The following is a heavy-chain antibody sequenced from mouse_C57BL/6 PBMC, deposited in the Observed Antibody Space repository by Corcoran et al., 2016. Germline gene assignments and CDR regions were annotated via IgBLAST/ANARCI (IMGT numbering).Heavy chain of an antibody. CDR2: INTYSGVP. CDR1: GYTFTTYG. V-gene: IGHV9-3*01. Sequence: QIQLVQSGPELKKPGETVKISCKASGYTFTTYGMSWVKQAPGKGLKWMGWINTYSGVPTYADDFKGRFALSLETSASTAYLQINNLKNEDTATYFGARNYFPPAWFAYWGQGTLVTVSA. D-gene: IGHD1-1*01. J-gene: IGHJ3*01. CDR3: ARNYFPPAWFAY.